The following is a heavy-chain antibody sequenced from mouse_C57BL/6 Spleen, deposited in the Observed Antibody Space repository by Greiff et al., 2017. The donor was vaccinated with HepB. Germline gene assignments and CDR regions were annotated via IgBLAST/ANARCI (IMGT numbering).Heavy chain of an antibody. Sequence: EVQLQQSGPELVKPGASVKISCKASGYTFTDYYMNWVKQSHGKSLEWIGDINPNNGGTSYNQKFKGKATLTVDKSSSTAYMERRSLTSEDSAVYYCARRDYGSSYWYFEVWGTGTTVTVSS. CDR2: INPNNGGT. CDR3: ARRDYGSSYWYFEV. D-gene: IGHD1-1*01. V-gene: IGHV1-26*01. J-gene: IGHJ1*03. CDR1: GYTFTDYY.